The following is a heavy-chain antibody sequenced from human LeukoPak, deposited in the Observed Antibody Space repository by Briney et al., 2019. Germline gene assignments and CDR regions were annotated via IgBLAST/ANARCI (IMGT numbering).Heavy chain of an antibody. CDR3: ARGGVSSSWTYFDF. CDR2: IYSDTNA. D-gene: IGHD6-13*01. V-gene: IGHV3-53*01. Sequence: GGSLRLSCAASGFTVSSNYMSWVRQAPGKGLEWVSVIYSDTNAYYADSVKGRFTISRDNSKNTLFLQMNSLRAEDTAVYYCARGGVSSSWTYFDFWGQGTLVTVSS. CDR1: GFTVSSNY. J-gene: IGHJ4*02.